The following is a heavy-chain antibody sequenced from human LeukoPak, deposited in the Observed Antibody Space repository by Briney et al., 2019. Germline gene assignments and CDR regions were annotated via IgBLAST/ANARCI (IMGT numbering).Heavy chain of an antibody. V-gene: IGHV4-38-2*01. CDR2: IYHSWGI. Sequence: KPSETLSLTCAVSGSSITSNYFWAWFRQPPGKGLEWIATIYHSWGIYFNPFLKSRVSIPLDASNNQFFLKLASVTAADTAIYYCARNVTAGFFDYWGQGILITVSS. CDR1: GSSITSNYF. J-gene: IGHJ4*02. CDR3: ARNVTAGFFDY. D-gene: IGHD1-1*01.